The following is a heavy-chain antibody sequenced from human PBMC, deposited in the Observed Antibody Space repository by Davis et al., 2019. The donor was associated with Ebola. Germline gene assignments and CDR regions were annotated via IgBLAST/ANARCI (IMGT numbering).Heavy chain of an antibody. CDR1: GFTFSSYW. J-gene: IGHJ3*02. Sequence: PGGSLRLSCAASGFTFSSYWMHWVRQAPGKGLVWVSRISSDGSSTSYADSVKGRFTIPRDNAKNTLYLQKNSLRVEDTAVYYCAREMATTNDAFDIWGQGTMVTVSS. V-gene: IGHV3-74*01. CDR3: AREMATTNDAFDI. D-gene: IGHD5-24*01. CDR2: ISSDGSST.